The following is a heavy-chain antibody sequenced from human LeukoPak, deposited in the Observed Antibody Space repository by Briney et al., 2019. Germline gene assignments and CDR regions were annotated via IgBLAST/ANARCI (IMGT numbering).Heavy chain of an antibody. J-gene: IGHJ2*01. D-gene: IGHD4-17*01. CDR3: ARGAVTTAVHWHFSL. V-gene: IGHV3-30-3*01. CDR1: GFTFSSYA. Sequence: GGSLRLSCAASGFTFSSYAMHWVRQAPGKGLERVAVISYDGSNKYYADSVKGRFTISRDNSKNTLYLQMNSLRAEDTAVYYCARGAVTTAVHWHFSLWGRGTLVTVSS. CDR2: ISYDGSNK.